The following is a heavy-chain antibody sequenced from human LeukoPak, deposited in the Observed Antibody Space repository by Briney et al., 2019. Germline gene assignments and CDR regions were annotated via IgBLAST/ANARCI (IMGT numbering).Heavy chain of an antibody. V-gene: IGHV3-30*01. Sequence: GGSLRLSCAASGFTFDDYAMHWVRQAPGKGLEWVAVISYDGSNKYYADSVKGRFTISRDNSKNTLYLQMNSLRAEDTAVYYCARDRAPTYSNPDYWGQGTLVTVSS. CDR1: GFTFDDYA. J-gene: IGHJ4*02. CDR3: ARDRAPTYSNPDY. D-gene: IGHD4-11*01. CDR2: ISYDGSNK.